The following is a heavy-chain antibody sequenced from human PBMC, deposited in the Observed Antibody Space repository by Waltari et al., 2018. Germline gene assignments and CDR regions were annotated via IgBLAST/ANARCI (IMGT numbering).Heavy chain of an antibody. CDR1: GGSINSINYN. J-gene: IGHJ5*02. V-gene: IGHV4-39*01. D-gene: IGHD1-26*01. Sequence: QLQLQESGPGLVKSSETLSLTCAVSGGSINSINYNWGWLRQTPGKGLEWIASIYYSGNTYYNPSLKSRVTISVDTSKNQFSLRLSSVTAADTAVYYCARTYSGDYEFWFDPWGQGTLVTVSS. CDR3: ARTYSGDYEFWFDP. CDR2: IYYSGNT.